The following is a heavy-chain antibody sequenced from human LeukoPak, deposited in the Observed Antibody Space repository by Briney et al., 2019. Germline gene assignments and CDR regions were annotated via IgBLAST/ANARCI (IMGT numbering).Heavy chain of an antibody. CDR3: ASRYSSSSGFDY. Sequence: SETLSLTCTVSGGSISSSSYYWGWIRQPPGKGLEWIGSIYYSGSTYYNPSLKSRVTISVDTSKNQFSLKLSSVTAADTAVYYCASRYSSSSGFDYWGQGTLVTVSS. J-gene: IGHJ4*02. CDR2: IYYSGST. CDR1: GGSISSSSYY. D-gene: IGHD6-6*01. V-gene: IGHV4-39*01.